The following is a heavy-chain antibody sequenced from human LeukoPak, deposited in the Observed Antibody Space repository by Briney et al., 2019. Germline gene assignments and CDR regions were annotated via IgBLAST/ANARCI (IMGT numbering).Heavy chain of an antibody. CDR2: ISGSGGST. J-gene: IGHJ4*02. D-gene: IGHD5-12*01. CDR3: AKDKYGGYDMLDY. V-gene: IGHV3-23*01. Sequence: PGGSLRLSCAASGFTFSSYGMSWVRQAPGKGLEWVSAISGSGGSTYYADSVKGRFTISRDNSKNTLYLQMNSLRAEDTAVYYCAKDKYGGYDMLDYWGQGTLVTVSS. CDR1: GFTFSSYG.